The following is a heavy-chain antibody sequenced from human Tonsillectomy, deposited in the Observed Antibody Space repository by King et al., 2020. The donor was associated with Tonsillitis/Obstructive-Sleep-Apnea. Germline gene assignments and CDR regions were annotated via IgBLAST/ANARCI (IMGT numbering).Heavy chain of an antibody. CDR3: TTDRPLITMIVGY. CDR2: IKSKTDGGTT. V-gene: IGHV3-15*07. J-gene: IGHJ4*02. D-gene: IGHD3-22*01. CDR1: GFTFSNAW. Sequence: VQLVESGGGLVKPGGSLRLSCAASGFTFSNAWMNWVRQAPGKGLEWVGRIKSKTDGGTTDYAAPVKGRFTISRDDSKNTLYLQMNSPKTEDTAVYYCTTDRPLITMIVGYWGQGTLVTVSS.